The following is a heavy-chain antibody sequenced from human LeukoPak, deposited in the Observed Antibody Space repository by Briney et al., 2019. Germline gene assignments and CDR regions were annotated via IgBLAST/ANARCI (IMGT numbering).Heavy chain of an antibody. CDR2: IWYDGSNK. CDR3: ARDYGTTTTTGAKGVFDY. D-gene: IGHD1-14*01. J-gene: IGHJ4*02. Sequence: PGGSLRLSCAASGFTFSSHGMHWVRQAPGKGLEWVAVIWYDGSNKYYADSVKGRFTISRDNSKNTVYVQMNSLRAEDTAVYYCARDYGTTTTTGAKGVFDYWGQGTLVTVPS. CDR1: GFTFSSHG. V-gene: IGHV3-33*01.